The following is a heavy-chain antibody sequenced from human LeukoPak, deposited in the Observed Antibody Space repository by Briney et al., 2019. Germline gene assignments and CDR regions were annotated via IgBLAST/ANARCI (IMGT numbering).Heavy chain of an antibody. Sequence: ASVKVSCKASGYTFTGYYVHWVRQAPRQGLEWMGRINPNSGGTTYAQKFQGRVTMTRDTSISSAYMEVNSLRSDDTAVYYCARGPSSSGWYYFVYWGQGTLVTVSS. CDR1: GYTFTGYY. V-gene: IGHV1-2*06. J-gene: IGHJ4*02. D-gene: IGHD6-19*01. CDR2: INPNSGGT. CDR3: ARGPSSSGWYYFVY.